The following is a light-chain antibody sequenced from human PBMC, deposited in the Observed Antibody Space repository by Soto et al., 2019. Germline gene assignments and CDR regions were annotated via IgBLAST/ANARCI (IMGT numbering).Light chain of an antibody. V-gene: IGKV3-20*01. CDR3: QQYENPPT. CDR2: ETS. CDR1: QSVTAGY. Sequence: EVVMRQSPGTLSLSPGERATLSCRASQSVTAGYFAWYQQKPGQAPRLLIYETSSRTTGIPDRFSGSGSGNDFTLIISLQQADDVADYYCQQYENPPTFGQGTKVEMK. J-gene: IGKJ1*01.